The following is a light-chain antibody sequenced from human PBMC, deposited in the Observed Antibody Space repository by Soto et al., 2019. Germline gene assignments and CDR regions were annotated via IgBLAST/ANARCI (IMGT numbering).Light chain of an antibody. Sequence: DIQMTQSPSSLSASVGDRVTITCRASQSISSYLNWYQQKPGKAPKLRIYAASSLQSGDPSRFSGSGSGTDFTRTISSLQPEDFATDYCQQSYRTPLTFGGGTKVEIK. CDR3: QQSYRTPLT. J-gene: IGKJ4*01. CDR2: AAS. V-gene: IGKV1-39*01. CDR1: QSISSY.